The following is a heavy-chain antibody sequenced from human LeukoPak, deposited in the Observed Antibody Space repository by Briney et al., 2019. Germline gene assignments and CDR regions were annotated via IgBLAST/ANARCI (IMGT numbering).Heavy chain of an antibody. CDR2: ISSSGSTI. Sequence: GGSLRLSCAASGFTFSSYEMNWVRQAPGKGLEWVSYISSSGSTIYYADSVKGRFTISRDNAKNSLYLQMNSLRAEDTAVYYCARDLAGDRNFDHGGQGTLVTVHS. J-gene: IGHJ4*02. CDR3: ARDLAGDRNFDH. D-gene: IGHD3-16*01. CDR1: GFTFSSYE. V-gene: IGHV3-48*03.